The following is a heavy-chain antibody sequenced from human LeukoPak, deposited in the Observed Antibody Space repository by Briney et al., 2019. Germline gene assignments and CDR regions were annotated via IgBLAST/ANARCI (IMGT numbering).Heavy chain of an antibody. J-gene: IGHJ4*02. Sequence: SETLSLTCTVSGYSISSGYYWGWIRQPPGKGLEWIGSIYHSGSTYYNPSLKSRVTISVDTSKNQFSLKLSSVTAADTAVYYCARVAVAGNFDYWGQGTLVTVSS. D-gene: IGHD6-19*01. CDR3: ARVAVAGNFDY. CDR1: GYSISSGYY. CDR2: IYHSGST. V-gene: IGHV4-38-2*02.